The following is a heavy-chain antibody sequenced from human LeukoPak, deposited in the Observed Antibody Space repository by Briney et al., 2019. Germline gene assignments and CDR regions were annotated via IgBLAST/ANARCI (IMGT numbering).Heavy chain of an antibody. CDR1: GFTFYDYA. CDR2: ISWNSGSI. Sequence: GGSLRLSCAASGFTFYDYAMHWVRQAPGKGLEWVSGISWNSGSIGYADSVRGRFTISRDNAKNSLYLQMNSLRAEDTALYYCAKDMGYSSSLKNYYYGMDVWGQGTTVTVSS. J-gene: IGHJ6*02. CDR3: AKDMGYSSSLKNYYYGMDV. V-gene: IGHV3-9*01. D-gene: IGHD6-13*01.